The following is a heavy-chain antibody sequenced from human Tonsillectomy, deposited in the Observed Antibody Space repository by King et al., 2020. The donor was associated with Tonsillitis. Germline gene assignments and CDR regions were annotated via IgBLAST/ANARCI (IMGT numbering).Heavy chain of an antibody. V-gene: IGHV4-4*02. CDR2: IYHSGST. J-gene: IGHJ3*02. D-gene: IGHD6-6*01. CDR1: GGSISSSNW. Sequence: VQLQESGPGLVKPSGTLSLTCAVSGGSISSSNWWSWVRQPPGKGLEWIGEIYHSGSTNYNPSLKSRVTISVDKSQNQFSLKLSSWTAADTAVYYCARDEAARDDAFDIWGQGTMVTVSS. CDR3: ARDEAARDDAFDI.